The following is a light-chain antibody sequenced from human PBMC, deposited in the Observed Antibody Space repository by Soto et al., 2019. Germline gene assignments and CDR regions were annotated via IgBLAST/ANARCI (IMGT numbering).Light chain of an antibody. CDR2: GAS. V-gene: IGKV3-15*01. CDR3: QPYSNCPST. CDR1: QSVSDT. Sequence: EIVMTQSPGTLSVSPGERATLSCRASQSVSDTLVWYQQKPGQSPRLLIYGASTRATGIPARFSGGGSGTDSTLTITTLQSNAFALYYCQPYSNCPSTFGHGTKLDIK. J-gene: IGKJ2*01.